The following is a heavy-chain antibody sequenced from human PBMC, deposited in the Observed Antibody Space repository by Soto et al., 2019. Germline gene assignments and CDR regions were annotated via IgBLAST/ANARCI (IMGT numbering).Heavy chain of an antibody. CDR3: ARDLWGYCGTACYPLDV. V-gene: IGHV4-59*01. D-gene: IGHD2-21*02. CDR1: GGSISGYY. CDR2: MYNTGST. Sequence: QVQLQESGPGLVKPSETLSLTCTVSGGSISGYYWSWIRQPPGKGLEWIGYMYNTGSTVYNPSFKRRVTISVYPSKSQLSLRLNSVTAADTAVYYCARDLWGYCGTACYPLDVWGQGTTVTVSS. J-gene: IGHJ6*02.